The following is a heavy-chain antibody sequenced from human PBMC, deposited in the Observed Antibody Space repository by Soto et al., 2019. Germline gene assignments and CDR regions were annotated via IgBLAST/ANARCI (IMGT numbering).Heavy chain of an antibody. CDR3: ARSVTP. J-gene: IGHJ5*02. D-gene: IGHD3-10*01. V-gene: IGHV4-34*09. CDR2: IYYSGST. Sequence: PSETLSLTCAVYGGSFSGYCWAWIRQPPGKGLEWIGYIYYSGSTYYNPSLKSRVTISVDTSKNQFSLKLSSVTAADTAVYYCARSVTPWGQGTLVTVSS. CDR1: GGSFSGYC.